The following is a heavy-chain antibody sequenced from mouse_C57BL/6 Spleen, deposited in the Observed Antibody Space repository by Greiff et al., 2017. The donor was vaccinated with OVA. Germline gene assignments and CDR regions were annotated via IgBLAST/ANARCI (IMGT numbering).Heavy chain of an antibody. D-gene: IGHD1-1*01. CDR1: GYSITSGYY. V-gene: IGHV3-6*01. CDR3: AREGSSPYYAMDY. CDR2: ISYDGSN. J-gene: IGHJ4*01. Sequence: ESGPGLVKPSQSLSLTCSVTGYSITSGYYWNWIRQFPGNKLEWMGYISYDGSNNYNPSLKNRISITRDTSKNQFFLKLNSVTTEDTATYYCAREGSSPYYAMDYWGQGTSGTVSS.